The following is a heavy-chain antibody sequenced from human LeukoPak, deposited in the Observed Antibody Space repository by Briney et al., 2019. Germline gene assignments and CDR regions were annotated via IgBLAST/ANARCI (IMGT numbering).Heavy chain of an antibody. CDR3: AKVMGNIVVVPAAMWPRHYMDV. V-gene: IGHV3-23*01. D-gene: IGHD2-2*01. J-gene: IGHJ6*03. Sequence: GGSLRLSCAASGFTFSSYAMHWVRQAPGKGLEWVSAISGSGGSTYYADSVKGRFTISRDNSKNTLYLQTNSLRAEDTAVYYCAKVMGNIVVVPAAMWPRHYMDVWGKGTTVTISS. CDR1: GFTFSSYA. CDR2: ISGSGGST.